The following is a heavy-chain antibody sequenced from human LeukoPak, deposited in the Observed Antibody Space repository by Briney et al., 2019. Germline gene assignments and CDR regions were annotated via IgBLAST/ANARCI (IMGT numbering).Heavy chain of an antibody. D-gene: IGHD3-9*01. CDR1: GGSISSSNYY. V-gene: IGHV4-39*07. CDR3: ARSTGYYIGLTPWFDP. Sequence: PSETLSLTCTVSGGSISSSNYYWVWIRQPPGKGLEWVGSIYYSGSTYYNPSLKSRVTISVDTSKNQFSLKLSSVTAADTAVYYCARSTGYYIGLTPWFDPWGQGTLVTVSS. CDR2: IYYSGST. J-gene: IGHJ5*02.